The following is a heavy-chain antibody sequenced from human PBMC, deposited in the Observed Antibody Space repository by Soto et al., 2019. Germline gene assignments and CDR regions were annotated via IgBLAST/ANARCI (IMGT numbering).Heavy chain of an antibody. J-gene: IGHJ6*02. CDR1: GFTFSLYA. D-gene: IGHD2-21*01. V-gene: IGHV3-30-3*01. CDR2: ISFDGADK. CDR3: ARDTYCGTTPCPRGCLDV. Sequence: GGSLRLSCEASGFTFSLYALHWVRQAPGKGLEWVAIISFDGADKYYADSVKGRFTVSRDNSKNTVHLQMASLGPKDTAVYYCARDTYCGTTPCPRGCLDVWGPGTTVTVSS.